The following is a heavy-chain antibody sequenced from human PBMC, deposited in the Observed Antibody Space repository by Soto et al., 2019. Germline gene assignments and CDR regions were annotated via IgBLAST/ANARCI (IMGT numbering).Heavy chain of an antibody. J-gene: IGHJ4*02. V-gene: IGHV2-5*02. D-gene: IGHD4-17*01. Sequence: QITLKESGPTLVRPAQTITLTCDFSGFSLSTYHMGVAWISQPPGKALEWLALIYWDDDKRYSPSLKDRLAISKDTSSNQVVLTITNMDPGDTATYFCAHAGDYDLLTFDHWGPGTLVTVSS. CDR1: GFSLSTYHMG. CDR3: AHAGDYDLLTFDH. CDR2: IYWDDDK.